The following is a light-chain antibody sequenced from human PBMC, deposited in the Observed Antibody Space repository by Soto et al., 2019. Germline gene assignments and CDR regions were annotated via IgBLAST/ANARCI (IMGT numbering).Light chain of an antibody. J-gene: IGLJ2*01. CDR1: SSNIGSNY. CDR3: AAWDDSLSAVV. Sequence: QAVATQPPSASGTPGQRVTISCSGSSSNIGSNYVYWYQQLPGSAPKLLIYRNDQRPSGVPDRFSGSKSGTSASLAISGLRSEDEADYYCAAWDDSLSAVVFGGGTKLTVL. CDR2: RND. V-gene: IGLV1-47*01.